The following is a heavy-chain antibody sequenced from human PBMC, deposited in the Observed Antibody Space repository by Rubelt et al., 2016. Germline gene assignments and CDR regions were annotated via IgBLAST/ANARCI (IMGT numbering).Heavy chain of an antibody. V-gene: IGHV3-33*01. CDR3: AREAYQLLFLYYYGMDV. CDR1: GFTLSNYG. D-gene: IGHD2-2*01. CDR2: VWFDGTNK. Sequence: QVQLVESGGGVVQPGRSLRLSCAASGFTLSNYGMHWVRQAPGKGLEWVAVVWFDGTNKQYADSVKGRCTVSSDNSKNTVYLQMNSLRAEDTAVYYCAREAYQLLFLYYYGMDVWGQGTTVTVSS. J-gene: IGHJ6*02.